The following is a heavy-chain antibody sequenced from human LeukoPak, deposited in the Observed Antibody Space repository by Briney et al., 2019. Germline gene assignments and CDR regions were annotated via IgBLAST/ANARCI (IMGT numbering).Heavy chain of an antibody. D-gene: IGHD5-12*01. Sequence: SVKVSCKASGGTFSSYAISWVRQAPGQGLEWMGGIIPIFGTANYAQKFQGRVTITADESTSTAYMELSSLRSEDTAVYYCARLPVATIFSPKVDYYYGMDVWGQGTTVTVSS. CDR3: ARLPVATIFSPKVDYYYGMDV. V-gene: IGHV1-69*01. CDR1: GGTFSSYA. CDR2: IIPIFGTA. J-gene: IGHJ6*02.